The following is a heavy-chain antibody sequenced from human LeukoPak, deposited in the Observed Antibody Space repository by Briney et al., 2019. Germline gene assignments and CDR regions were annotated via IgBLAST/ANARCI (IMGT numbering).Heavy chain of an antibody. D-gene: IGHD4-23*01. CDR3: ARDSTDYGGNSDYFDY. Sequence: GASVKVSCKASGYTFTSYYMHWVRQAPGQGLEWMGIINPSGGSTSYAQKFQGRVTMTRDTSTSTVYMELSSLRSEDTAVYYCARDSTDYGGNSDYFDYWGQGTLVTVSS. CDR1: GYTFTSYY. V-gene: IGHV1-46*01. CDR2: INPSGGST. J-gene: IGHJ4*02.